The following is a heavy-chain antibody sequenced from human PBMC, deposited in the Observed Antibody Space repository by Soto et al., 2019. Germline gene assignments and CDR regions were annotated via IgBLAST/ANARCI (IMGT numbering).Heavy chain of an antibody. CDR1: GYMCTTYR. J-gene: IGHJ3*01. CDR2: IYPSDSDT. D-gene: IGHD1-26*01. V-gene: IGHV5-51*01. CDR3: ARRGPESKFGPRAFDV. Sequence: ASLKISCQSTGYMCTTYRVGWVRQVTGKGLEWMGIIYPSDSDTTYHPSMQGHVTVSVDKSVSTAYVHWTSLKASDPATSYSARRGPESKFGPRAFDVWRQGTLVTVSS.